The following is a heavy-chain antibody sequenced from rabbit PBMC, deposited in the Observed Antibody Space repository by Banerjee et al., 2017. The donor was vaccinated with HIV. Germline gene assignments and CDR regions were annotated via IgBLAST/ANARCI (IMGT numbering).Heavy chain of an antibody. V-gene: IGHV1S43*01. J-gene: IGHJ4*01. CDR3: ARGISSGYYVYYFDL. D-gene: IGHD1-1*01. CDR1: GIDFSSGYD. Sequence: QQQLEESGGGLVKPGGTLPLTCKAPGIDFSSGYDMCWVRQAPVKGLELIVCIYTISGSSWYASWVHGRFIITRNTSLNTVDLKMTSLTAADTATYFCARGISSGYYVYYFDLWGPGTLVTVS. CDR2: IYTISGSS.